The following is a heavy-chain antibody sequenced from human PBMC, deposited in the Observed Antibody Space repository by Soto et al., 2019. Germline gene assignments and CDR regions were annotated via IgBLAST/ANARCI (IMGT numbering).Heavy chain of an antibody. D-gene: IGHD6-19*01. Sequence: EVQLVESGGGLVQPGGSLRLSCAASGFTFSRYWMSWVRQAPGKGLEWVANIKQDGSAKYSVDAVKGRFTISRDNAKNSLYLQMNSLRAEDTAVYYCARETSVAVAGTLGAFDYWGQGTLVTVSS. CDR1: GFTFSRYW. J-gene: IGHJ4*02. CDR2: IKQDGSAK. CDR3: ARETSVAVAGTLGAFDY. V-gene: IGHV3-7*01.